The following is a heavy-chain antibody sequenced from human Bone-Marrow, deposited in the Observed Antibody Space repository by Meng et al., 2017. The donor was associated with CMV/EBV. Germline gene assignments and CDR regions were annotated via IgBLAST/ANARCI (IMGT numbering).Heavy chain of an antibody. CDR1: GYTFTGYY. D-gene: IGHD5-12*01. CDR2: INPNSGGT. CDR3: ARVIVATLGYYYGMGV. V-gene: IGHV1-2*02. J-gene: IGHJ6*02. Sequence: SVKVSCKASGYTFTGYYMHWVRQAPGQGLEWMGWINPNSGGTNYAQKFQGRVTMTRDTSISTAYMELSRLRSDDTAVYYCARVIVATLGYYYGMGVWGQGTTVTVSS.